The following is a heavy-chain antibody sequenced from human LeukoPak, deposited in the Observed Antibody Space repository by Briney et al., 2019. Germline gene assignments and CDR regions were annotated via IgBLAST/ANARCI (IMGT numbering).Heavy chain of an antibody. CDR2: IWYDGSNK. V-gene: IGHV3-33*01. D-gene: IGHD5-12*01. CDR3: ARGRGYRDYDRPLDY. Sequence: PGGSLGLSCAASGFTFSNYGMHWVRQAPGKGLEWVAVIWYDGSNKYYADSVKGRFIISRDNSKNTLYLQMNSLRAEDTAIYYCARGRGYRDYDRPLDYWGQGTLVTVSS. CDR1: GFTFSNYG. J-gene: IGHJ4*02.